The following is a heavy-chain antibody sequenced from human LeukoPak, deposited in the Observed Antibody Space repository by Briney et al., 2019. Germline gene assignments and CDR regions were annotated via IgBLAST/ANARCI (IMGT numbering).Heavy chain of an antibody. J-gene: IGHJ3*02. V-gene: IGHV4-59*04. CDR3: NLATIFSPDDAFDI. Sequence: SETLSLTCTVSGGSISSYYWSWIRQPPGKGLEWIGSIYHSGSTYYNPSLKSRVTISVDTSKNQFSLKLSSVTAADTAVYYCNLATIFSPDDAFDIWGQGTMVTVSS. CDR1: GGSISSYY. D-gene: IGHD3-9*01. CDR2: IYHSGST.